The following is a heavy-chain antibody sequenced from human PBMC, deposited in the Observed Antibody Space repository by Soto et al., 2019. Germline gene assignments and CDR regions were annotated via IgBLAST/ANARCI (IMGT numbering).Heavy chain of an antibody. CDR2: INHSGST. D-gene: IGHD6-13*01. J-gene: IGHJ6*03. CDR1: GGSFSGYY. CDR3: ARVRRYSSWYYYYYMDV. Sequence: SETLSLTCAVYGGSFSGYYWSWIRQPPGKGLEWIGEINHSGSTNYNPSLKSRVTISVGTSKNQFSLKLSSVTAADTAVYYCARVRRYSSWYYYYYMDVWGKGTTVTVSS. V-gene: IGHV4-34*01.